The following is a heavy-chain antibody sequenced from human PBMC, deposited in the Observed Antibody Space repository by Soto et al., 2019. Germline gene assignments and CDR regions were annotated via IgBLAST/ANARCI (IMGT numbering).Heavy chain of an antibody. D-gene: IGHD3-10*01. CDR1: GGSISSNDYY. CDR3: ARLSGITMVRGRIDP. V-gene: IGHV4-39*01. CDR2: IYYSGSA. J-gene: IGHJ5*02. Sequence: QLQLQESGPGLVKPSETLSLTCTVSGGSISSNDYYWGWIRQPPGKGREWIGNIYYSGSAYYNPFLKSPVTISVDTFMSQFSLKLSSLTAADTAVYYCARLSGITMVRGRIDPWGQGALVTVSS.